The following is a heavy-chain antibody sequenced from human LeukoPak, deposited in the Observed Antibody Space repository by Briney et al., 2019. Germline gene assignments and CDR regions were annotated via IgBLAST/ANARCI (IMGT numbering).Heavy chain of an antibody. CDR2: MNPNSGNT. V-gene: IGHV1-8*01. J-gene: IGHJ5*02. CDR1: GYTLTSYD. CDR3: ARVQEFGYDFWSGPTVFDP. Sequence: ASVKVSCKASGYTLTSYDINCVRQATGQGLEWMGWMNPNSGNTGYAQKFQGRVTMTRNTSISTAYMELSSLRSEDTAVYYCARVQEFGYDFWSGPTVFDPWGQGTLVTVSS. D-gene: IGHD3-3*01.